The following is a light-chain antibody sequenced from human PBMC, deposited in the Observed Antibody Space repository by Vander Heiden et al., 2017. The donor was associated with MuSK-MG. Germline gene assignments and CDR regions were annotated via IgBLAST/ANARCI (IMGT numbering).Light chain of an antibody. V-gene: IGKV3-11*01. Sequence: EIVLTQSPATLSLSPGERATLSCRASQSIGSYLAWYQQRPGQAPRLLIYDASTRATGITARFSGSGYGTDFTLTISTLKPEDFAVYHCQQRTNGHPSWTFGQGTKVEVK. J-gene: IGKJ1*01. CDR1: QSIGSY. CDR2: DAS. CDR3: QQRTNGHPSWT.